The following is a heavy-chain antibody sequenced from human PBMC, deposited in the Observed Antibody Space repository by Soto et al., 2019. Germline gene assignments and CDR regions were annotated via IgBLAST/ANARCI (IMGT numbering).Heavy chain of an antibody. D-gene: IGHD6-13*01. CDR1: GGSISSSSYY. V-gene: IGHV4-39*01. CDR2: IYYSGST. Sequence: SETLSLTCTVSGGSISSSSYYWGWIRQPPGKGLEWIGSIYYSGSTYYNPSLKSRVTISVDTSKNQFSLKLSSVTAADTAVYYCARQEPGIAAAGTRGPWDYWGQGTLVTVSS. J-gene: IGHJ4*02. CDR3: ARQEPGIAAAGTRGPWDY.